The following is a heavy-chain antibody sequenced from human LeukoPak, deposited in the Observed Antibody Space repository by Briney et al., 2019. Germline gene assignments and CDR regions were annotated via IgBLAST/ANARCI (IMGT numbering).Heavy chain of an antibody. V-gene: IGHV3-30*02. D-gene: IGHD3-22*01. Sequence: PGGSLRLSCAASGFTFSSFGMHWVRQAPGKGLEWVAFIRYDGSNKYYADSVKGRFTISRDNSKNTLYLQMNSLRAEDTAVYYCTKGDITMIPDWGQGTLVTVSS. CDR1: GFTFSSFG. CDR2: IRYDGSNK. J-gene: IGHJ4*02. CDR3: TKGDITMIPD.